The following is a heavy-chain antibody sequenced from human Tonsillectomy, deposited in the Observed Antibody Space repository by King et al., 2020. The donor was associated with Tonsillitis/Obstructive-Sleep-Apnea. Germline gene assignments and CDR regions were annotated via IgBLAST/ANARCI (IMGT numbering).Heavy chain of an antibody. V-gene: IGHV3-30*18. CDR3: AKDREPHTALVPHYFDH. CDR1: GFTFSNYG. D-gene: IGHD5-18*01. CDR2: ISYDGSDK. Sequence: VQLVESGGGVVQPGRSLRLSCAASGFTFSNYGMHWVRQAPGKGLEWVAVISYDGSDKYYADSVKGRFTISRDNSKNTLYLRMNSLRAEDTAVYYCAKDREPHTALVPHYFDHCGQGTLVTVSS. J-gene: IGHJ4*02.